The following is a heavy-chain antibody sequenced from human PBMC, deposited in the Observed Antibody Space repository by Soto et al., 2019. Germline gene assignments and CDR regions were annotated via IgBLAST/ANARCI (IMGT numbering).Heavy chain of an antibody. D-gene: IGHD5-18*01. CDR1: GFTFIDYY. CDR2: IRTKAKSYTT. CDR3: ARDAKYSYDY. Sequence: EVQLVESGGGLVQPGGSLRLSCAASGFTFIDYYMDWVRQAPGKGLEWVGRIRTKAKSYTTDYAASVRGRFTISRDDSRNSVYLQMNSLKTEDTAVYYCARDAKYSYDYWGQGTLVAVSS. J-gene: IGHJ4*02. V-gene: IGHV3-72*01.